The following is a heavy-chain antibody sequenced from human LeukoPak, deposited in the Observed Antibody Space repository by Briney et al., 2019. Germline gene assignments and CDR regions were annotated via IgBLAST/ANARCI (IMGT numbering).Heavy chain of an antibody. CDR3: ARVYDISAYCFHAFDI. V-gene: IGHV3-33*01. Sequence: GRSLRLSCAASGFXFSSYGMHWVRQAPGKGLEWVAFIWFDGSNKYYADSVKGRFTISRDNSKNTLYLQMNSLRAEDTAVYYCARVYDISAYCFHAFDIWGQGTMVTVSS. CDR1: GFXFSSYG. D-gene: IGHD3-22*01. J-gene: IGHJ3*02. CDR2: IWFDGSNK.